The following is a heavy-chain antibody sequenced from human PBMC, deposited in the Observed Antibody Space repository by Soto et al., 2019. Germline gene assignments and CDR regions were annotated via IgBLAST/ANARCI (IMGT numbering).Heavy chain of an antibody. Sequence: QVQLVQSGAEVKKPGSSVKVSCKASGGTFSSYAISWVRQAPGQGLEWMGGIIPIFGTANYAQKFQGRVTITADEATSTAYVELRSLRSEDTAVYYCARDSGSYHNWFDPLGQGTLVAVSS. CDR3: ARDSGSYHNWFDP. V-gene: IGHV1-69*01. CDR1: GGTFSSYA. CDR2: IIPIFGTA. J-gene: IGHJ5*02. D-gene: IGHD1-26*01.